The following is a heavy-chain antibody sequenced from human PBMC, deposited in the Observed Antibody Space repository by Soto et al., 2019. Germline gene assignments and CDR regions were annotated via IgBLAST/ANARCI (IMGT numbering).Heavy chain of an antibody. Sequence: ASVKVSCKASGGTFSCYNMSWVRQAPGQGLEWMGRIIPILGIANYAQKFQGRVTITADKSTSTAYMELSSLRSEDTAVYYCARDPTQAASITMVRGVIHNPGLESFGYWGQGTLVTVSS. CDR2: IIPILGIA. V-gene: IGHV1-69*04. D-gene: IGHD3-10*01. CDR1: GGTFSCYN. CDR3: ARDPTQAASITMVRGVIHNPGLESFGY. J-gene: IGHJ4*02.